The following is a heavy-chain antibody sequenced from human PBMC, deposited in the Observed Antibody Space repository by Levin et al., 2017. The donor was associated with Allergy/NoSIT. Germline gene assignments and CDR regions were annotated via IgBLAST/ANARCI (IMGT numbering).Heavy chain of an antibody. D-gene: IGHD2/OR15-2a*01. CDR3: AGEQNSPYYYHYGLDV. V-gene: IGHV4-39*07. CDR1: GGSISDDSYY. Sequence: SETLSLTCSVSGGSISDDSYYWAWVRQPPGKGLEWLGSIYYDGSAYYNPSLKTRLTISVDTSKNQFSLRVNSVTAADTAVYYCAGEQNSPYYYHYGLDVWGPGTTVTVSS. CDR2: IYYDGSA. J-gene: IGHJ6*02.